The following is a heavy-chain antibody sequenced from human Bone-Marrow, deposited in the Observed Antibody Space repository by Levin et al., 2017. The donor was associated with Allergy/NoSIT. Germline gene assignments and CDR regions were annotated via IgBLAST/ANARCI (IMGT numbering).Heavy chain of an antibody. CDR2: IYYSGST. D-gene: IGHD3-3*01. CDR1: GGSISSYY. Sequence: SQTLSLTCTVSGGSISSYYWSWIRQPPGKGLEWIGYIYYSGSTNYNPSLKSRVTISVDTSKNQFSLKLSSVTAADTAVYYCARDRRFLEWSPPVGEKDYYYYYGMDVWGQGTTVTVSS. CDR3: ARDRRFLEWSPPVGEKDYYYYYGMDV. V-gene: IGHV4-59*01. J-gene: IGHJ6*02.